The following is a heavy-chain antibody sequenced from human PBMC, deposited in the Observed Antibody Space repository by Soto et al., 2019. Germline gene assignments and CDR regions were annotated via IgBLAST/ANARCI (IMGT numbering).Heavy chain of an antibody. Sequence: QVQLVQSGAEVKKPGSSVKVSCKASGGTFSSYAISWVRQAPGQGLEWMGGIIPIVGTANYAQKFQGRVTITADESTSTAYMELSSLRSEDTAVYYCARRYYYDSSGYYWAFDYWGQGTLVTVSS. J-gene: IGHJ4*02. CDR3: ARRYYYDSSGYYWAFDY. D-gene: IGHD3-22*01. CDR2: IIPIVGTA. CDR1: GGTFSSYA. V-gene: IGHV1-69*01.